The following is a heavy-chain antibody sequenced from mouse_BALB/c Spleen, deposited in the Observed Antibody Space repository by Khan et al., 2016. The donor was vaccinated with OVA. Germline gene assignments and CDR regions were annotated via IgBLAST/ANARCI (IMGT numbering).Heavy chain of an antibody. D-gene: IGHD2-10*02. J-gene: IGHJ4*01. Sequence: EVELVESGGGLVQPGGSLKLSCATSGFTFSDYYMYWVRQTPEKRLEWVAYISNGGGRTYYPDTVKGRFTISRDNAKNTLYLQMIRLKSEDTAMCYCARHGYGNGDSMDYWGQGTSVTVSS. V-gene: IGHV5-12*02. CDR2: ISNGGGRT. CDR1: GFTFSDYY. CDR3: ARHGYGNGDSMDY.